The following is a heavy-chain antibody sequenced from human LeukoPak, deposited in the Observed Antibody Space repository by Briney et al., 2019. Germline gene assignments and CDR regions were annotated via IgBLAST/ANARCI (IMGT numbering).Heavy chain of an antibody. CDR2: IYYSGST. Sequence: SETLSLTCTVSGGSISSYYWSWIRQPPGKGLEWIGYIYYSGSTNYNPSLKSRVTISVDTSKNQFSLKLSSVTAADTAVYYCARGRMFDYWGQGTLVTVSS. CDR3: ARGRMFDY. CDR1: GGSISSYY. J-gene: IGHJ4*02. V-gene: IGHV4-59*12.